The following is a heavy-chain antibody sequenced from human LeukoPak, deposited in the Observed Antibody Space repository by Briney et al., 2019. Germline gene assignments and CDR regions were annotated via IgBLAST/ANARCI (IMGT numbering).Heavy chain of an antibody. CDR1: GGSISSSSYY. V-gene: IGHV4-39*01. Sequence: PSETLSLTCTVSGGSISSSSYYWGWIRQPPGKGLEWIGSIYYSGSTYYNPSLKGRVTISVDTSKNQFSLKLSSVTAADTAVYYCARRGYSYGGFDYWGQGTLVTVSS. D-gene: IGHD5-18*01. CDR2: IYYSGST. J-gene: IGHJ4*02. CDR3: ARRGYSYGGFDY.